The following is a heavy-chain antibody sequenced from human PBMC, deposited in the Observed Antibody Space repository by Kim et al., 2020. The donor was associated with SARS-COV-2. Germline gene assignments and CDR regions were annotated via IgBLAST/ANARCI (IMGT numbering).Heavy chain of an antibody. D-gene: IGHD4-4*01. CDR3: ARDMLGRGNSNYSPYYYYYGMDV. Sequence: SVKVSCKASGGTFSSYAISWVRQAPGQGLEWMGGIIPIFGTANYAQKFQGRVTITADESTSTAYMELSSLRSEDTAVYYCARDMLGRGNSNYSPYYYYYGMDVWGQGTTVTVSS. CDR1: GGTFSSYA. CDR2: IIPIFGTA. V-gene: IGHV1-69*13. J-gene: IGHJ6*02.